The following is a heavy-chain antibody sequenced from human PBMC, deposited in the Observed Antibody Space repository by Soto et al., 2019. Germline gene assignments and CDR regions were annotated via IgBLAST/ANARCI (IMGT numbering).Heavy chain of an antibody. CDR1: GYTLSSHW. Sequence: EVQLVESGGGLVQPGGSLRLSCVASGYTLSSHWIHWVRQAPGQGLVGVSRINPDGSFTSYADSVKGRFTISRDNAKNTLYLEMNSLRAEDTAVYYCARPRSMSSSGFDIWGQGTMVTVSS. CDR2: INPDGSFT. CDR3: ARPRSMSSSGFDI. V-gene: IGHV3-74*01. J-gene: IGHJ3*02. D-gene: IGHD6-6*01.